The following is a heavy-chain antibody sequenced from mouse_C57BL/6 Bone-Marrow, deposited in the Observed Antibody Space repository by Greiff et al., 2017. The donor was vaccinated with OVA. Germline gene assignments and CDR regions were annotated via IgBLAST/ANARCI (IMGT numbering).Heavy chain of an antibody. J-gene: IGHJ4*01. V-gene: IGHV1-72*01. CDR3: ARCGYGSSYDYAMDY. D-gene: IGHD1-1*01. Sequence: VQLQQPGAELVKPGASVKLSCKASGYTFTSYWMHWVKQRPGRGLEWIGRIDPNRGGTKYNEKFKSKATLTVDKPSRTAYMQLSSLTSEDYEVYYCARCGYGSSYDYAMDYWGQGTSVTVSS. CDR1: GYTFTSYW. CDR2: IDPNRGGT.